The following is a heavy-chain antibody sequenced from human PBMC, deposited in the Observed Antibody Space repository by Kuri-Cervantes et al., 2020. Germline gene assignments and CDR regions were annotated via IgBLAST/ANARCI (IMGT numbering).Heavy chain of an antibody. Sequence: SETLSLTCTVSGGSISSYYWSWIRQPPGKGLEWIGYIYYSGSTNYNPSLKSRVTISVDTSKNQFSLKLSSVTAADTAVYYCARGSGLRGYWGQGTLVTVSS. V-gene: IGHV4-59*01. D-gene: IGHD2-15*01. J-gene: IGHJ4*02. CDR1: GGSISSYY. CDR2: IYYSGST. CDR3: ARGSGLRGY.